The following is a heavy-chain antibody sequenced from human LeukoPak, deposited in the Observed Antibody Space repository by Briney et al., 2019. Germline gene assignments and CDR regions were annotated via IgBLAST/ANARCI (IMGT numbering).Heavy chain of an antibody. CDR1: SGSISIYF. CDR3: AMSSGSPYFDY. J-gene: IGHJ4*02. CDR2: VSTTGDT. D-gene: IGHD6-19*01. Sequence: SETLSLTCTFSSGSISIYFWTWIRQPAGEGLEWLGRVSTTGDTSYNPSLKSRVTMSVDTSKNQFSLKLSSVTVADTAVYYCAMSSGSPYFDYWGRGTLVTVSS. V-gene: IGHV4-4*07.